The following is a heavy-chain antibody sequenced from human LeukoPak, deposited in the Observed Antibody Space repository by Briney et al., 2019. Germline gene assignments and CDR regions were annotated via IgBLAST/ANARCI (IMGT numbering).Heavy chain of an antibody. CDR2: IYPGGSDT. CDR1: GCSFTSYW. D-gene: IGHD2-15*01. CDR3: ARQDCSGGSCYLDAFDI. V-gene: IGHV5-51*01. Sequence: GESLKISCKGSGCSFTSYWIGWVRQMPGKGLEWMGIIYPGGSDTRYSPSFQGQVTISADKSISTAYLQWSSLKASDTAMYYCARQDCSGGSCYLDAFDIWGQGTMVTVCS. J-gene: IGHJ3*02.